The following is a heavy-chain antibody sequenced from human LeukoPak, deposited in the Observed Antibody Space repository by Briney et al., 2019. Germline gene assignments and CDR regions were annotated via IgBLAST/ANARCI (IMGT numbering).Heavy chain of an antibody. Sequence: GGSLRLSCAVSGFTFSSYGLSWVRHAPGKGLEWVSAISGSGGSTYYTDSVKGRFTISRDNSKNTLYLQMNSLRVEDTAVYYCANIAVAAYYIDYWGQGTLVTVSS. CDR3: ANIAVAAYYIDY. CDR1: GFTFSSYG. V-gene: IGHV3-23*01. J-gene: IGHJ4*02. CDR2: ISGSGGST. D-gene: IGHD6-19*01.